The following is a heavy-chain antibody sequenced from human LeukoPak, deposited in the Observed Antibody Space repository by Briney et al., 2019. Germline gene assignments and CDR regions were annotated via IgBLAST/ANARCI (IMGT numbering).Heavy chain of an antibody. V-gene: IGHV3-23*01. CDR3: AKDLEEQQLVLDY. Sequence: PGESLRLSCAASGFTFSSYAMSWVRQAPGKGLEWVSAISGSGGSTYYADSVKGRFTISRDNSKNTLYLQMNSLRAEDTAVYYCAKDLEEQQLVLDYWGQGTLVTVSS. CDR1: GFTFSSYA. D-gene: IGHD6-13*01. J-gene: IGHJ4*02. CDR2: ISGSGGST.